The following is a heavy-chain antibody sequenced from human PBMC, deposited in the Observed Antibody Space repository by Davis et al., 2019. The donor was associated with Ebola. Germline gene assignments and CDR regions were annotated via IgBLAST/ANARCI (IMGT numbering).Heavy chain of an antibody. CDR2: IRYDGSNK. V-gene: IGHV3-30*02. CDR1: GFTFSSYG. CDR3: ARGSSSWYGGSYY. J-gene: IGHJ4*02. D-gene: IGHD6-13*01. Sequence: GESLKISCAASGFTFSSYGMHWVRQAPGKGLEWVAFIRYDGSNKYYADSVKGRFTISRDNSKNTLYLQMNSLRAEDTAVYYCARGSSSWYGGSYYWGQGTLVTVSS.